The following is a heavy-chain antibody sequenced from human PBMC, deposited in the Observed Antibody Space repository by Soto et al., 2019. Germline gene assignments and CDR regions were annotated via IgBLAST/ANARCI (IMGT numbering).Heavy chain of an antibody. J-gene: IGHJ6*03. CDR3: AKGTTVTFGSAYYYYMDV. CDR2: ISGSGGST. CDR1: GFTFSSYA. Sequence: PGGSLRLSCAASGFTFSSYAMSWVRQAPGKGLEWVSAISGSGGSTYYADSVKGRFTISRDNSKNTLYLQMNSLRAEDTAVYYCAKGTTVTFGSAYYYYMDVWGKGTTVTVSS. V-gene: IGHV3-23*01. D-gene: IGHD4-4*01.